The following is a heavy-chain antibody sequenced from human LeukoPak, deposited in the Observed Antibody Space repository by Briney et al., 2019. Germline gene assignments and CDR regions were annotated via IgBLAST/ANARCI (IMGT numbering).Heavy chain of an antibody. V-gene: IGHV1-69*04. Sequence: GSSVKVSCKASGGTFSSYAISWVRQAPGQGLEWMGRIIPILGIANYAQKFQGRVTITADKSTSTAYMELSGLRSEDTAVYYCNSRYCSSTSCFDVPAYYYYGMDVWGQGTTVTVSS. D-gene: IGHD2-2*01. CDR3: NSRYCSSTSCFDVPAYYYYGMDV. J-gene: IGHJ6*02. CDR2: IIPILGIA. CDR1: GGTFSSYA.